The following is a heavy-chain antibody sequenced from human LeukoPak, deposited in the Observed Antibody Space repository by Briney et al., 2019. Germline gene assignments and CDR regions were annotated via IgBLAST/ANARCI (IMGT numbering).Heavy chain of an antibody. V-gene: IGHV3-30*18. CDR2: ISYDGSNK. CDR3: AKAQEWFGELSHNYFYY. Sequence: PGGSLRLSCAASGFTFSSYGMHWVRQAPGKGLEWVAVISYDGSNKYYADSVKGRFTISRDNSKNTLYLQMNSLRAEDTAVYYCAKAQEWFGELSHNYFYYWGQGTLVTVSS. D-gene: IGHD3-10*01. CDR1: GFTFSSYG. J-gene: IGHJ4*02.